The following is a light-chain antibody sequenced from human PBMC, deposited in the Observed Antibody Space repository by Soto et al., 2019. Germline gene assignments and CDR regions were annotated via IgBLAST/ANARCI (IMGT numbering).Light chain of an antibody. J-gene: IGLJ7*01. CDR3: SSYTSAYTLG. Sequence: QSVLTQPASVSGSPGQSITISCTGTSSDVGSYNLVSWYQQYPGNAPKLMIYEVSNRPSGVSNRFSGSKSGNTASLTISGLQAEDEADYYCSSYTSAYTLGFGGGTQLTVL. CDR2: EVS. CDR1: SSDVGSYNL. V-gene: IGLV2-14*02.